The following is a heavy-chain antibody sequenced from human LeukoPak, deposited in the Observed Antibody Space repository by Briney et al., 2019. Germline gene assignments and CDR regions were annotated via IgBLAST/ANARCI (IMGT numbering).Heavy chain of an antibody. D-gene: IGHD6-19*01. CDR3: ARVRTAVAGFWFDP. V-gene: IGHV3-11*01. J-gene: IGHJ5*02. CDR2: ISSSGSTI. Sequence: GSLRLSCAASGFTFSDYCMSWIRQAPGKGLEWVSYISSSGSTIYYADSVKGRFTISRDNAKNSLYLQMNSLRAEDTAVYYCARVRTAVAGFWFDPWGQGTLVTVSS. CDR1: GFTFSDYC.